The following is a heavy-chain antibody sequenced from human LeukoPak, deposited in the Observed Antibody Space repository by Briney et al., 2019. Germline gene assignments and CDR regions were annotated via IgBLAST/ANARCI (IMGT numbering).Heavy chain of an antibody. V-gene: IGHV3-66*01. CDR2: IYSGGNT. Sequence: PGGSLRLSCAASGFTVSRNDMSWVRQAPGKGLEWVSVIYSGGNTYYADSVKGRFSISRDNSKNTLYLQMNSLRAEDTAIYYCAKVYSSIWYAGGFDYWGQGTLVTVSS. CDR1: GFTVSRND. D-gene: IGHD6-13*01. J-gene: IGHJ4*02. CDR3: AKVYSSIWYAGGFDY.